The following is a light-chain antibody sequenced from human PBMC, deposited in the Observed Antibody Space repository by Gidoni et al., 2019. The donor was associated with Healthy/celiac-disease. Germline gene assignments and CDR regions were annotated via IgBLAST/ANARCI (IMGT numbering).Light chain of an antibody. Sequence: EIVMTQSRATLSVSPGERATLSCRASQSVSSNLAWYQQKPGQAPRLLIYGASTRATGIPARFSGSGSGTEFTLTISSLQSEDFAVYYCQQYNNWPPEWTFGQGTKVEIK. CDR2: GAS. V-gene: IGKV3-15*01. CDR3: QQYNNWPPEWT. CDR1: QSVSSN. J-gene: IGKJ1*01.